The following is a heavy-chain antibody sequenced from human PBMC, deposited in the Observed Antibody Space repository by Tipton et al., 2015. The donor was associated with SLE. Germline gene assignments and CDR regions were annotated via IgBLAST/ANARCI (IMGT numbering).Heavy chain of an antibody. J-gene: IGHJ2*01. CDR3: ARHVGGYTSSWYIRYFDL. CDR1: GVSISSGSYY. V-gene: IGHV4-61*02. D-gene: IGHD6-13*01. Sequence: TLSLTCTVSGVSISSGSYYWNWIRQSAGKGLEWIGRVYTSGSPYYNPSLKSRVAISVDTSKNQFSLKLSSVTAADTAVYYCARHVGGYTSSWYIRYFDLWGRGTLVTVSS. CDR2: VYTSGSP.